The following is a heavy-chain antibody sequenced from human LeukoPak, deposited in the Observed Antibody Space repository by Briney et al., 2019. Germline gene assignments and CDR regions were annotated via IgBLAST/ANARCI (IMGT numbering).Heavy chain of an antibody. CDR3: ARLNSSSLDY. CDR1: GYSFSNYW. Sequence: GESLKIFCKGSGYSFSNYWIGWVRQMPGKGLEWMGIIYPGDSDTRYSPSFQGQVTISADKSISTAYLQWSSLKASDTAMYYCARLNSSSLDYWGQGTLVTVSS. J-gene: IGHJ4*02. V-gene: IGHV5-51*01. D-gene: IGHD6-13*01. CDR2: IYPGDSDT.